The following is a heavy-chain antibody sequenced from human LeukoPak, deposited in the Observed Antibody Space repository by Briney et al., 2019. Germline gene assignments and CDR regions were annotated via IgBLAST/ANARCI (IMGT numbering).Heavy chain of an antibody. V-gene: IGHV5-51*01. D-gene: IGHD5-24*01. Sequence: GESLKISCKGSGYSFTSYWIGWVRQMPGKGLEWMRIIYPGDSDTRYSPSFQGQVTISADKSISTAYLQWSSLKASDTAMYYCARQATIQLWSTDDALDFWGQGTMVTVSS. CDR2: IYPGDSDT. CDR1: GYSFTSYW. J-gene: IGHJ3*01. CDR3: ARQATIQLWSTDDALDF.